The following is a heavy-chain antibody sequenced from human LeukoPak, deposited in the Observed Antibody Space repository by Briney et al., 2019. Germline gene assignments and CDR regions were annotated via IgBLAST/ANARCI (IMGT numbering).Heavy chain of an antibody. CDR2: IDYDGTTT. J-gene: IGHJ4*02. CDR1: GFSLSTFW. Sequence: QPGGSLRLTCAASGFSLSTFWMPWVRQAPGKGLVWVSRIDYDGTTTTYADSVKGRFTTSRDNAKKSLYLQMNSLRAEDTAVYYCAKDARRTFGLSSGLYRGSYYFDYWGQGTLVTVSS. CDR3: AKDARRTFGLSSGLYRGSYYFDY. D-gene: IGHD6-19*01. V-gene: IGHV3-74*01.